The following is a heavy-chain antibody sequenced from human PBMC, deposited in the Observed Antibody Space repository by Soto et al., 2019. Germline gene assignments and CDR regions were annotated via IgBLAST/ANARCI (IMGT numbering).Heavy chain of an antibody. D-gene: IGHD6-25*01. V-gene: IGHV4-59*01. J-gene: IGHJ5*02. Sequence: SETLSLTCTVSGGSMISYYWSWIRQPPGKGLEWIGHIYYNGSTNYNPSLKSRVTISVDTSKNQFSLKLSSVTAADTAVYYCARDQLSSGLYVWFDPWGQGTLVTVSS. CDR1: GGSMISYY. CDR3: ARDQLSSGLYVWFDP. CDR2: IYYNGST.